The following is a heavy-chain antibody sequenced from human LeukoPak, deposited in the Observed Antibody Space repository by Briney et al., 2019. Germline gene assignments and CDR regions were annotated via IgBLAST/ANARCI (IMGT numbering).Heavy chain of an antibody. V-gene: IGHV3-23*01. CDR1: GFVFSNLA. D-gene: IGHD2-8*01. J-gene: IGHJ4*02. CDR3: ANNVAPNGY. CDR2: ISGSGDST. Sequence: PGGSLRLSCVGSGFVFSNLAMSWVRQAPGKGLEWVSSISGSGDSTFYADSVKGRFTISRDNSKDTLYIQMNSLRAEDTAVYYCANNVAPNGYWGQGTLVTVSS.